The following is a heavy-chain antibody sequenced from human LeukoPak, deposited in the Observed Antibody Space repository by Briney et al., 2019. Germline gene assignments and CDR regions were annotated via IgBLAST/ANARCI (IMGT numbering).Heavy chain of an antibody. D-gene: IGHD1-7*01. CDR3: ARGSVELRFGTPHHPFDH. J-gene: IGHJ4*02. CDR1: GGSISSGDYY. V-gene: IGHV4-30-4*01. Sequence: SQTLSLTCTVSGGSISSGDYYWSWIRQPPGKGLEWIGYIYYSGSTHCNPSLKSRVTISVDTSKNQFSLKLSSVTAADTAVYYCARGSVELRFGTPHHPFDHWGQGTLVTVSS. CDR2: IYYSGST.